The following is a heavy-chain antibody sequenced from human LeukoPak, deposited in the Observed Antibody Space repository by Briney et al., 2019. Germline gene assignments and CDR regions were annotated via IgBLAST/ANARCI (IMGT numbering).Heavy chain of an antibody. V-gene: IGHV1-69*04. CDR3: ARAEREVKRCSSTSCYAGWFDP. J-gene: IGHJ5*02. Sequence: SVKVSCKASGGTFSSYAISWVRQAPGQGLEWMGRIIPILGIANYAQKFQGRVTITADKSTSTAYMELSSLRSEDTAVYYCARAEREVKRCSSTSCYAGWFDPWGQGTLVTVSS. D-gene: IGHD2-2*01. CDR1: GGTFSSYA. CDR2: IIPILGIA.